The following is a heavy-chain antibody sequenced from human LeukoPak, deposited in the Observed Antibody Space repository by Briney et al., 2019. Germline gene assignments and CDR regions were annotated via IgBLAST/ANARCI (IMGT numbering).Heavy chain of an antibody. Sequence: ASVKVSCTASGYSFSSYGVSWIRQAPGQGLEWMGWISAHNANTNYAQKFQGKVTMTTDTATSTTYMELRSLRSDDTAVYYCARGFRGVLPFDYWGQGTLVTVSS. J-gene: IGHJ4*02. CDR1: GYSFSSYG. V-gene: IGHV1-18*01. CDR2: ISAHNANT. CDR3: ARGFRGVLPFDY. D-gene: IGHD3-10*01.